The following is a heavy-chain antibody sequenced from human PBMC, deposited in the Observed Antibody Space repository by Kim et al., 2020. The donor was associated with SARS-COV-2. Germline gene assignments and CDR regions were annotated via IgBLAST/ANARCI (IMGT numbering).Heavy chain of an antibody. CDR1: GFTFSSYG. CDR3: AREYGSGSPTLKYFQH. J-gene: IGHJ1*01. CDR2: ISYDGSNK. Sequence: GGSLRLSCAASGFTFSSYGMHWVRQAPGKGLEWVAVISYDGSNKYYADSVKGRFTISRDNSKNTLYLQMNSLRAEDTAVYYCAREYGSGSPTLKYFQHWGQGTLVTVSS. D-gene: IGHD3-10*01. V-gene: IGHV3-33*05.